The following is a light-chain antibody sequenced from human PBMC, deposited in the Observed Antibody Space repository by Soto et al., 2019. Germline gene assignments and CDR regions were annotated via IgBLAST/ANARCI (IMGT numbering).Light chain of an antibody. CDR2: YDI. CDR3: QVWDSSSDRPV. Sequence: SSELTQTPSLSVAPEKTASITCGGDNIGSQSVHWYQHKPGQAPILVMRYDIDRPSGIPERFSGSNSGNTASLTISRVEAGDEADYYCQVWDSSSDRPVFGGGTKLTVL. V-gene: IGLV3-21*04. J-gene: IGLJ3*02. CDR1: NIGSQS.